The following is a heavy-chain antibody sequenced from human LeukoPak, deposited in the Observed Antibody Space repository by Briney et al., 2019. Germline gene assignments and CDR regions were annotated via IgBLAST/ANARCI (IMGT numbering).Heavy chain of an antibody. CDR2: IYYSGST. CDR1: GGSISSHY. V-gene: IGHV4-59*11. J-gene: IGHJ4*02. Sequence: SETLSLTCTVSGGSISSHYWSWIRQPPGKGLEWIGYIYYSGSTNYKPSLKSRVTISVDRSKNQFSLKLRSVTAADMAVYYCARSTRSSALRTWGQGTLVSVSS. D-gene: IGHD3-10*01. CDR3: ARSTRSSALRT.